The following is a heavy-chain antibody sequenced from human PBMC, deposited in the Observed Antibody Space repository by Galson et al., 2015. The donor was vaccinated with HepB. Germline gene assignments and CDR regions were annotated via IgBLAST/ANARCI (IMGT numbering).Heavy chain of an antibody. J-gene: IGHJ4*02. Sequence: SLRLSCAASGFTFNSYAIHWVRQAPGKGLEWVAVISYDGNNKYYADSVRGRFTISRDNSKNTLYLQMNSLRAEDTAVYYCARDGPLPDTAMVLIFDYWGQGTLVTVSS. CDR2: ISYDGNNK. CDR3: ARDGPLPDTAMVLIFDY. D-gene: IGHD5-18*01. CDR1: GFTFNSYA. V-gene: IGHV3-30*14.